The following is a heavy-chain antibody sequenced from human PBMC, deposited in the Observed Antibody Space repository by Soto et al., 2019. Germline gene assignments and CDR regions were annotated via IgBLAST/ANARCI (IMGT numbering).Heavy chain of an antibody. J-gene: IGHJ4*02. CDR1: GFTFSSYG. CDR3: ARTIYDSSGYSYFDY. D-gene: IGHD3-22*01. CDR2: IWYDGSNK. V-gene: IGHV3-33*01. Sequence: QVQLVESGGGVVQPGRSLRLSCAASGFTFSSYGMHWVRQAPGKGLEWVAVIWYDGSNKYYADSVKGRFTISRDNSKNTLYLQMNSLRAEDTAVYYCARTIYDSSGYSYFDYWGQGTLVTVSS.